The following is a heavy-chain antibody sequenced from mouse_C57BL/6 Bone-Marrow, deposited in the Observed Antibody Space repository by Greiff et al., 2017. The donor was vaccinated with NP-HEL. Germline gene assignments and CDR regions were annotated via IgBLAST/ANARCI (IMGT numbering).Heavy chain of an antibody. J-gene: IGHJ3*01. CDR1: GYAFSSSW. V-gene: IGHV1-82*01. CDR2: IYPGDGDT. CDR3: ARSPPFHYYGSKAWFAY. D-gene: IGHD1-1*01. Sequence: QVQLQQSGPELVNPGASVKISCKASGYAFSSSWMNWVKQRPGKGLEWIGRIYPGDGDTNYNGKFKGKATLTADKSSSTAYMQLSSLTSEDSAVYFCARSPPFHYYGSKAWFAYWGQGTLVTVSA.